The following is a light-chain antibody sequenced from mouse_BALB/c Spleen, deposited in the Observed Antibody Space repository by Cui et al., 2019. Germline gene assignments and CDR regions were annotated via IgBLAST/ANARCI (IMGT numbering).Light chain of an antibody. Sequence: DVVLTQTPLSLPVNIGDQASLPCKSTKSLLNSDGFTYLDWYLQKPCQSPQLLIYLVSKRFCGIPDRFSGSGSGTDFTLKISRVEAEDLGVYYCLQSNYLPFTFGSGTKLEIK. CDR3: LQSNYLPFT. CDR2: LVS. CDR1: KSLLNSDGFTY. J-gene: IGKJ4*01. V-gene: IGKV1-99*01.